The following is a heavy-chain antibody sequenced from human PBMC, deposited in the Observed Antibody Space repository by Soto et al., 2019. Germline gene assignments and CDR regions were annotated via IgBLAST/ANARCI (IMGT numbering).Heavy chain of an antibody. Sequence: GGSLRLSCAASGFTFSDYYMSWIRQAPGKGLEWVSYISSSGSTIYYADSVKGRFTISRDNAKNSLYLQMNSLRAEDTAVYYCARDQVRSSVAGQGGDAFDIWGQGTMVTVSS. V-gene: IGHV3-11*01. J-gene: IGHJ3*02. D-gene: IGHD6-19*01. CDR1: GFTFSDYY. CDR3: ARDQVRSSVAGQGGDAFDI. CDR2: ISSSGSTI.